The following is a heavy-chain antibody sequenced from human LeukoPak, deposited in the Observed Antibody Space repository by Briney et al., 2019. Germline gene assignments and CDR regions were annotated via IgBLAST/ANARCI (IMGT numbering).Heavy chain of an antibody. CDR2: IYYSGST. V-gene: IGHV4-28*01. D-gene: IGHD5-18*01. CDR3: ARSSGYTYGCDY. CDR1: GYSISSSNW. J-gene: IGHJ4*02. Sequence: SETLSLTCAVSGYSISSSNWWGWIRQPPGKGLEWIGYIYYSGSTNYNPSLKSRVTISVDTSKNQFSLKMTSVTAADTAVYYCARSSGYTYGCDYWGQGTLVTVSS.